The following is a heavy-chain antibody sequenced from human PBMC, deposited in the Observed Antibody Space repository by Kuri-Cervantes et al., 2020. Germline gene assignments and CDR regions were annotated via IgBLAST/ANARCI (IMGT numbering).Heavy chain of an antibody. CDR3: ASEFPSSDSSGYGLGY. J-gene: IGHJ4*02. CDR2: INSSGGST. Sequence: ASVKVSCKASVYTFTNYYMHWVRQAPGQGLEWMGMINSSGGSTSHAQKFQGRVTMTRDTSTSTVYMELSSLRSEDTAVYYCASEFPSSDSSGYGLGYWGQGTLVTVSS. V-gene: IGHV1-46*01. CDR1: VYTFTNYY. D-gene: IGHD3-22*01.